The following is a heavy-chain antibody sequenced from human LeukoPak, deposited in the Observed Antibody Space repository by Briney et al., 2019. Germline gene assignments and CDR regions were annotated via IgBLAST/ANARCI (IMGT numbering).Heavy chain of an antibody. J-gene: IGHJ4*02. CDR2: IYSGGFI. D-gene: IGHD1-20*01. CDR3: AKAASGNWNDVSDY. Sequence: GGSLRLSCAASGFTVSGNYMGWVRQAPGKGLEWVSVIYSGGFIYYADSVRGRFTISRDNSKNTLYLQMNSLRAEDTAVYYCAKAASGNWNDVSDYWGQGTLVTVSS. V-gene: IGHV3-53*01. CDR1: GFTVSGNY.